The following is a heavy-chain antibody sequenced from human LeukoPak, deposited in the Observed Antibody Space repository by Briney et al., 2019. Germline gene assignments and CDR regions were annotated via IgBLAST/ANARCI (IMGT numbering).Heavy chain of an antibody. CDR1: GYIFSNYW. CDR2: IYPGDSQT. J-gene: IGHJ4*02. V-gene: IGHV5-51*01. Sequence: GESLKISCKGSGYIFSNYWIGWVRQMPGQGLEWMGIIYPGDSQTLYGSSFQGQVTLAADKSISTAYLQWNSLKASDTAMYYCTRRSCSGGRCYDYWGQGTLVTVSS. D-gene: IGHD2-15*01. CDR3: TRRSCSGGRCYDY.